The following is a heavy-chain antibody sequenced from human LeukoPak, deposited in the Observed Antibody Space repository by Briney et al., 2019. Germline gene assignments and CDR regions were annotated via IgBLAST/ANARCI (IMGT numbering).Heavy chain of an antibody. CDR1: GGSINSYY. CDR3: ARARDVHINNWFDP. D-gene: IGHD5-24*01. V-gene: IGHV4-59*01. J-gene: IGHJ5*02. CDR2: IYYSGST. Sequence: SETLSLTCTVSGGSINSYYWSWIRQPPGKGLEWIGYIYYSGSTNYNPSLKSRVTISVDTSKNQFSLKMSSVTAADTAVYYCARARDVHINNWFDPWGQGTLVTVSS.